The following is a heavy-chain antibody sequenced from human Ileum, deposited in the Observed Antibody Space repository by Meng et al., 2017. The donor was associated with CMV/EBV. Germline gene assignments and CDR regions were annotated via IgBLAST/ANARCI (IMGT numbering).Heavy chain of an antibody. V-gene: IGHV1-46*01. CDR2: NNPGGGRT. CDR3: AREGGKFGY. CDR1: GYTLTGYY. Sequence: SVKVSRKASGYTLTGYYMHWGQQAPGQGLKWMGINNPGGGRTSYAQKFQGRVTMTRDTSTSTVYMELSSLRSEDTAVYYCAREGGKFGYWGQGTLVTVS. D-gene: IGHD1-1*01. J-gene: IGHJ4*02.